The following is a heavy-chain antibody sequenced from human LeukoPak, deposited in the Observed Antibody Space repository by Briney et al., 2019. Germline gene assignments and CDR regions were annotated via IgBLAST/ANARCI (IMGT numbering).Heavy chain of an antibody. CDR1: GFTFSSYA. CDR3: ARTSGPSYYMDV. J-gene: IGHJ6*03. V-gene: IGHV3-64*01. CDR2: ISSNGGST. Sequence: GGSLRLSCAAPGFTFSSYAMHWVRQAPGKGLEYVSAISSNGGSTYYANSVKGRFTISRDNSKNTLYLQMGSLRAEDMAVYYCARTSGPSYYMDVWGKGTTVTVSS.